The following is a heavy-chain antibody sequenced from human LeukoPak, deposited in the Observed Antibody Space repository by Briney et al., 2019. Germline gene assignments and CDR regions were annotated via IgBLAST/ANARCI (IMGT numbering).Heavy chain of an antibody. CDR2: IYYSGST. J-gene: IGHJ4*02. Sequence: PSETLSLTCTVSGGSISSYYWSWLRQPPGKGLEWIGCIYYSGSTNYNPSLKSRVTISVDTSKNQFSLKLSSVTAADTAVYYCAVDYGGNSFDYWGQGALVTVSS. V-gene: IGHV4-59*01. D-gene: IGHD4-23*01. CDR3: AVDYGGNSFDY. CDR1: GGSISSYY.